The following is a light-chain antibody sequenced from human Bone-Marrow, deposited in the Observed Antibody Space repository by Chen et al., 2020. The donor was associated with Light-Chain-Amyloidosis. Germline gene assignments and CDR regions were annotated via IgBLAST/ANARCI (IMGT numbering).Light chain of an antibody. J-gene: IGLJ3*02. CDR3: QVWDRSSDRPV. CDR2: DDS. Sequence: SHVLTPPSSVLGGPGPPAQISRGGNNIGSTSVHWYQQTPGQAPLLVVYDDSDRPSGIPERLSGSNSGNTATLTISRVEAGDEADYYCQVWDRSSDRPVFGGGTKLTVL. CDR1: NIGSTS. V-gene: IGLV3-21*02.